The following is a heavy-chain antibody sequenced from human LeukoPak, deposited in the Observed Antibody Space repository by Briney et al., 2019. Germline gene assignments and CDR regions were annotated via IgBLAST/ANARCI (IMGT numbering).Heavy chain of an antibody. J-gene: IGHJ4*02. D-gene: IGHD3-16*02. CDR3: ARGMMITFGGVIVYDY. CDR2: MNTNSGNT. CDR1: GYTFTSYD. Sequence: GASVKVSCKSSGYTFTSYDINWVRQATGQGLEWMGWMNTNSGNTGYAQKFQGRVTMTRNTSISTAYMALSSLRYEDAAVYYCARGMMITFGGVIVYDYWGQGTLVTVSS. V-gene: IGHV1-8*01.